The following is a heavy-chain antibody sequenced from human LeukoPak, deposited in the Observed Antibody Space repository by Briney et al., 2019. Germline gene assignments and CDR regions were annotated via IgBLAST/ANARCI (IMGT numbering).Heavy chain of an antibody. CDR2: IYYSGST. Sequence: PSETLSLTCTVSGGSISSGSYYWSWIRQPPGKGLEWIGYIYYSGSTNYNPSLKSRVTISVDTSKNQFSLKLSSVTAADTAVYYCASSSVGARSGPPETDAFDIWGQGTMVTVSS. CDR3: ASSSVGARSGPPETDAFDI. CDR1: GGSISSGSYY. V-gene: IGHV4-61*01. D-gene: IGHD1-26*01. J-gene: IGHJ3*02.